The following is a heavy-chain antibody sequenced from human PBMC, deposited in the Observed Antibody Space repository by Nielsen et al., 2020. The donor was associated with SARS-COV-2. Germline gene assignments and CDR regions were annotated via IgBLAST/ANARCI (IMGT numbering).Heavy chain of an antibody. J-gene: IGHJ4*02. D-gene: IGHD3-3*01. V-gene: IGHV3-7*03. CDR1: GFTFSSYW. Sequence: GGSLRLSCAASGFTFSSYWMSWVRQAPGKGLEWVANIKQDGSEKYYVDSVKGRFTISRDNAKNSLYLQMNSLRAEDTAVYYCARGHFKVVVNITTHYFDYWGQGTLVTVSS. CDR2: IKQDGSEK. CDR3: ARGHFKVVVNITTHYFDY.